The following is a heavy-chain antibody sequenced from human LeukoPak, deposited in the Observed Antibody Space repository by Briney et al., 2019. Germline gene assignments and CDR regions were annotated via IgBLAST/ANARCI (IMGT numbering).Heavy chain of an antibody. CDR2: IYYSGST. CDR3: AKGRWNGMDV. J-gene: IGHJ6*02. Sequence: SETLSLTCTVSGVSISSYYWSWIRQPPGKGLEWSGSIYYSGSTNYNPSLKSRVTISIDTSKNHVSLKLNSVPAADAAVYFCAKGRWNGMDVWGRGTTVTVSS. CDR1: GVSISSYY. D-gene: IGHD4-23*01. V-gene: IGHV4-59*01.